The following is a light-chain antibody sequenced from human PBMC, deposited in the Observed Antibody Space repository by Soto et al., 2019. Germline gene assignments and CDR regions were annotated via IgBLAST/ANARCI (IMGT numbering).Light chain of an antibody. J-gene: IGLJ2*01. CDR3: GSKAGSNKHVV. CDR1: SSDIGASNS. CDR2: EVT. Sequence: QSALTQPPSASGSPGQSVTISCAGSSSDIGASNSVSWYQQHPGKAPKLLISEVTKRPSGVPDRFSGSKSGNTASLTVSGLQADDEADYYCGSKAGSNKHVVFGGGTKSPS. V-gene: IGLV2-8*01.